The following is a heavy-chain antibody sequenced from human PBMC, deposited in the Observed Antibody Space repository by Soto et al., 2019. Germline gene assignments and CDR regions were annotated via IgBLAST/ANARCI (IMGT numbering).Heavy chain of an antibody. CDR3: ARAPRYTNHTTWFDP. CDR1: GYTVTTYA. V-gene: IGHV1-3*04. CDR2: IITGNGNT. Sequence: GASVKVSCKASGYTVTTYAMHWVRRAPGQRLEGMRWIITGNGNTKYSQKFKGRVTITRDTSTNTVYMELNSLRSEDTAVYSCARAPRYTNHTTWFDPWGQGTLVTVSS. D-gene: IGHD1-26*01. J-gene: IGHJ5*01.